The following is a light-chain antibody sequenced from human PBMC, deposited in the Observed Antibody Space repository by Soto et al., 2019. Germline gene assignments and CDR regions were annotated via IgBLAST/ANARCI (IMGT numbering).Light chain of an antibody. CDR1: WTISQF. CDR3: KQYSTYPSLT. V-gene: IGKV1-5*03. CDR2: KAS. J-gene: IGKJ4*01. Sequence: IQMTQSPSTMSESXGDRVIISCRAGWTISQFLARYRQKPGGATKILXXKASVLESGVQSRLSGSGSGKEFTLNISGLQPDDFATYFCKQYSTYPSLTFGGGTKVDIK.